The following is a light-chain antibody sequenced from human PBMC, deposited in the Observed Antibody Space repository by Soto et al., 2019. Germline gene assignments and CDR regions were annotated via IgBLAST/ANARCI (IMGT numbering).Light chain of an antibody. Sequence: SAATQPASLSGAPGRTSTISRTGTSCDVGGYDYVSWYQLHPGKAPKLMVFEVSNRPPGVSYRFSGSKSGNTASLTISGLQAEDEADYFCSSYSISTAYLYGTGTKVTVL. CDR3: SSYSISTAYL. CDR1: SCDVGGYDY. CDR2: EVS. V-gene: IGLV2-14*01. J-gene: IGLJ1*01.